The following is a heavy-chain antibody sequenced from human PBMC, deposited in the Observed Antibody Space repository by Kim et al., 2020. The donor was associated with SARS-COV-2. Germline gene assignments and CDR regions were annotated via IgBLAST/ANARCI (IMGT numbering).Heavy chain of an antibody. V-gene: IGHV3-53*01. CDR1: GLTIKSNY. J-gene: IGHJ4*02. Sequence: GGSLRLSCAASGLTIKSNYMSWVRQAPGKGLEWVSVIYSGDTTYYAESVKGRFTISSDNSKNTVYLQMNGLRAEDTAVHYFARGWNSGHDYWGQGALV. CDR2: IYSGDTT. D-gene: IGHD5-12*01. CDR3: ARGWNSGHDY.